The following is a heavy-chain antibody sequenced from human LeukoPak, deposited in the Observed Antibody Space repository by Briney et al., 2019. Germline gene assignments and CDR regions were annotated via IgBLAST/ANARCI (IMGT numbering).Heavy chain of an antibody. D-gene: IGHD3-22*01. CDR3: VTYYFDSSGPKKNY. Sequence: NSSETLSLTCAVYGGSFSGYYWSWIRQPPGKGLEWIGEINHSGSTNYNPSLKSRVTISVDTSKKQFSLKLSSVTAADTAMYYCVTYYFDSSGPKKNYWGQGTLVTVSS. V-gene: IGHV4-34*01. J-gene: IGHJ4*02. CDR2: INHSGST. CDR1: GGSFSGYY.